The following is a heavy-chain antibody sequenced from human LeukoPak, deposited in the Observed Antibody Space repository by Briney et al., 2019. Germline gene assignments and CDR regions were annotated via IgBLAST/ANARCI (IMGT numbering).Heavy chain of an antibody. Sequence: GGSLRLSCAASGFTVSRNYMSWVRQAPGKGLEWVSVIYSGGSTYYADSVKGRFTISRDNSKNTLYLQMNSLRAEDTAVYYCARLDSGSYSFDNWGQGTLVTVSS. D-gene: IGHD1-26*01. CDR2: IYSGGST. CDR1: GFTVSRNY. CDR3: ARLDSGSYSFDN. J-gene: IGHJ4*02. V-gene: IGHV3-66*01.